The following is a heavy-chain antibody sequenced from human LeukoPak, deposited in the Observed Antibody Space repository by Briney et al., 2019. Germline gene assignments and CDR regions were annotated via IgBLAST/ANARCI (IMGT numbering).Heavy chain of an antibody. CDR1: GGTFSSYA. D-gene: IGHD3-16*02. J-gene: IGHJ6*02. Sequence: GAPVKVSCKASGGTFSSYAISSVRQAPGQGLEWMGRIIPILGIANYAQKFQGRVTITADKSTSTAYMELSSLRSEDTAVYYCASSVHYYGMDVWGQGTTVTVSS. CDR3: ASSVHYYGMDV. CDR2: IIPILGIA. V-gene: IGHV1-69*04.